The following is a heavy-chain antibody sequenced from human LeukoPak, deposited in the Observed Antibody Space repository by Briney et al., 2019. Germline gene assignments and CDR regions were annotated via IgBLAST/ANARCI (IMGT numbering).Heavy chain of an antibody. Sequence: SETLSLTCAVSGYSISSGYYWGYIRQSPGKGLEWIGSIYHSGNTYYNPSLKSRVTISVDTSKNQFSLKLSSVTAADTAVYYCARNRIAVAGRGPYFDYWGQGTLVTASS. CDR1: GYSISSGYY. D-gene: IGHD6-19*01. V-gene: IGHV4-38-2*01. CDR2: IYHSGNT. J-gene: IGHJ4*02. CDR3: ARNRIAVAGRGPYFDY.